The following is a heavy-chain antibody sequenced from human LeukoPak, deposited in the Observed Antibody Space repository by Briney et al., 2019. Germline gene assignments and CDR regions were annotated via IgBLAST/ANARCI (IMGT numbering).Heavy chain of an antibody. CDR2: ISYDGSNK. V-gene: IGHV3-30-3*01. CDR1: GFTFSSYA. Sequence: GGSLRLSCAASGFTFSSYAMHWVRQAPGKGLEWVAVISYDGSNKYYADSVKGRFTISRDNSKNTLYLQMNSLRAEDTAVYYCARDHRTQAAADPYYYYYMDVWGKGTTVTVSS. D-gene: IGHD6-13*01. CDR3: ARDHRTQAAADPYYYYYMDV. J-gene: IGHJ6*03.